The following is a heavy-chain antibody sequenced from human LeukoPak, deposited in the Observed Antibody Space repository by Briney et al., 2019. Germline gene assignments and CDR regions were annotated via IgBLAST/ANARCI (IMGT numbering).Heavy chain of an antibody. CDR2: IYHSGST. D-gene: IGHD3-10*01. CDR1: DVSINDYA. J-gene: IGHJ4*02. V-gene: IGHV4-59*12. Sequence: TSETLSLTCTFSDVSINDYAWSWVRQPPGRGLEWIGYIYHSGSTTYNPSLKSRLTISLDTSKNQFSLKLTSVTAADSAIYYCAGDYTLGSCRFDYWGQGTLVTVSS. CDR3: AGDYTLGSCRFDY.